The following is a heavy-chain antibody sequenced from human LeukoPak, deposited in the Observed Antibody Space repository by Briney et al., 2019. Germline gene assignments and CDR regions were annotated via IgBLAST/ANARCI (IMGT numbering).Heavy chain of an antibody. V-gene: IGHV4-59*08. CDR3: ARVTQQQLTDAFNI. Sequence: SETLSLTCTVSGASISSYYWNWIRQPPGKGLEWIGHIFHSGSTISNPSLKSRVTISVDTSKNQFSLKLSSVTAADTAVYYCARVTQQQLTDAFNIWGQGTMVTVSS. CDR2: IFHSGST. J-gene: IGHJ3*02. CDR1: GASISSYY. D-gene: IGHD6-13*01.